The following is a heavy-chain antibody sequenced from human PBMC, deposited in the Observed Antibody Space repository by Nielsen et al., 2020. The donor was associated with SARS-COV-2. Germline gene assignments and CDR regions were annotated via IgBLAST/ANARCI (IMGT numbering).Heavy chain of an antibody. CDR2: ISAYNGNT. CDR3: ARDQAYQLLQYYYYGMDV. J-gene: IGHJ6*02. Sequence: WVRQAPGQGLEWMGWISAYNGNTNYAQTLQGRVTMTTDTSTSTAYMELRSLRSDDTAVYYWARDQAYQLLQYYYYGMDVWGQGTTVTVSS. D-gene: IGHD2-2*01. V-gene: IGHV1-18*01.